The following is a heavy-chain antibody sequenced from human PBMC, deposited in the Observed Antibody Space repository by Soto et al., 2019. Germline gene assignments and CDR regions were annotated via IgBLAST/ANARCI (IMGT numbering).Heavy chain of an antibody. Sequence: SVKVSCKASGGTFSSYAISWVRQAPGQGLEWMGGIIPIFGTANYAQKFQGRVTITADKSTSTAYMELSSLRSEDTAVYYCARAARDILTGYYIDYYFDYWGQGTLVTVSS. J-gene: IGHJ4*02. CDR2: IIPIFGTA. CDR3: ARAARDILTGYYIDYYFDY. CDR1: GGTFSSYA. V-gene: IGHV1-69*06. D-gene: IGHD3-9*01.